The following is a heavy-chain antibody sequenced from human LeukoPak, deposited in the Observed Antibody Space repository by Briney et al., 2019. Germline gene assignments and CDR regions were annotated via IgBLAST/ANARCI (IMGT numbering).Heavy chain of an antibody. J-gene: IGHJ6*03. D-gene: IGHD3-16*01. CDR2: INHSGST. CDR1: GGSFSGYY. Sequence: PSETLSLTCAVYGGSFSGYYWSWIRQPPGKGLEWIGEINHSGSTNYNPSLKSRVTISVDTSKNQFSLKLSSVTAADTAVYYCARRRIGTFYMDVWGKGTTVTISS. CDR3: ARRRIGTFYMDV. V-gene: IGHV4-34*01.